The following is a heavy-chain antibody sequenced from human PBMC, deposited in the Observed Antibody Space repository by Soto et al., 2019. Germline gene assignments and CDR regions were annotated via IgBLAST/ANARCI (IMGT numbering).Heavy chain of an antibody. V-gene: IGHV3-23*01. CDR1: GFSFRDYG. J-gene: IGHJ4*02. Sequence: GGSLRLSCAASGFSFRDYGLSWVRQAPGKGLEWLSAIIGNGDTTYYADSVRGRFTISRDNSKNTLYLQLNDLGAEDTAIYYCAKDYDYGDSLPFDYWGQGTLVTVSS. CDR3: AKDYDYGDSLPFDY. D-gene: IGHD4-17*01. CDR2: IIGNGDTT.